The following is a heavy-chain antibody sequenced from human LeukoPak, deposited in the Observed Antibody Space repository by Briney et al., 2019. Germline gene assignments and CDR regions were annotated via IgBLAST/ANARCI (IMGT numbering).Heavy chain of an antibody. CDR2: IYSGGST. CDR1: EFSVGSNY. D-gene: IGHD3-3*01. J-gene: IGHJ4*02. V-gene: IGHV3-66*01. CDR3: ARANSKVYHFGNFDY. Sequence: GGSLRLSFAASEFSVGSNYMTWVRQAPGKGLEWVSLIYSGGSTYYADSVKGRFTISRDNAKNSLYLQMNSLRAEDTAVYYCARANSKVYHFGNFDYWGQGTLVTVSS.